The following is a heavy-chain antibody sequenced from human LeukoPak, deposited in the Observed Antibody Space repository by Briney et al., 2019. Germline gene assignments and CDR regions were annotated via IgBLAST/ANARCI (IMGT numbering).Heavy chain of an antibody. CDR2: ISPSGTDI. V-gene: IGHV3-11*01. CDR1: GFTFSDTY. D-gene: IGHD4-17*01. J-gene: IGHJ4*02. Sequence: GGSLRLSCAVSGFTFSDTYMTWIRQAPGKGLESLSYISPSGTDISYADSVKGRFTISRDNAKNSLYLQMNSLRAEDTAIYYCARGDTTVTRHFDYWGQGTLVTVSS. CDR3: ARGDTTVTRHFDY.